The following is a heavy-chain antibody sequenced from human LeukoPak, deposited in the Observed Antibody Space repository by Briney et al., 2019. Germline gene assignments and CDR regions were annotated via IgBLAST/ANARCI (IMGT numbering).Heavy chain of an antibody. CDR2: ISSTSNNI. J-gene: IGHJ3*02. CDR1: GFTLSSYG. Sequence: GGSLRLSCAGSGFTLSSYGMNWVRQPPGKGLEWLSYISSTSNNISYADSVKGRFTISRDNAKNSLYLQMNSLRTEDTAVYYCARDGYCSSSSSYIDAFDIWGQGTMVTVSS. D-gene: IGHD2-2*01. V-gene: IGHV3-48*04. CDR3: ARDGYCSSSSSYIDAFDI.